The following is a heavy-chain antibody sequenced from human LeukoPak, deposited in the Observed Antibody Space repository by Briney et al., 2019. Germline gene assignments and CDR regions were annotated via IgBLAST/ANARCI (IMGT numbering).Heavy chain of an antibody. CDR1: GGTFSSYA. Sequence: SSVKVSCKASGGTFSSYAISWVRQAPGQGLEWMGGIIPIFGTANYAQKFQGRVTITTDESTSTAYMELSSLRSEDTAVYYCARDQGFEVGARYFDYWGQGTLVTVSS. V-gene: IGHV1-69*05. CDR2: IIPIFGTA. CDR3: ARDQGFEVGARYFDY. J-gene: IGHJ4*02. D-gene: IGHD1-26*01.